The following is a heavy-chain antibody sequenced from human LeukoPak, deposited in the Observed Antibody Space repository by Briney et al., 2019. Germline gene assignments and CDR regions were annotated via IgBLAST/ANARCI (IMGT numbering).Heavy chain of an antibody. D-gene: IGHD5-18*01. CDR2: ISSRGSTR. CDR1: GFTFSSYE. Sequence: GGSLRLSCAASGFTFSSYEMNWVRQAPGKGLEWVSYISSRGSTRYYADSVRGRFTISRDNAKNSLYLQMNSLRAEDTAVYYCARDGYNYGLDYWGQGGLVTVSS. J-gene: IGHJ4*02. CDR3: ARDGYNYGLDY. V-gene: IGHV3-48*03.